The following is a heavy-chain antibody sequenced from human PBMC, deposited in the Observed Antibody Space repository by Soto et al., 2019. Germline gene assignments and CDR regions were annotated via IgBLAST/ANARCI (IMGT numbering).Heavy chain of an antibody. CDR2: ISSSSSYT. Sequence: QVLLEESGGGLVKPGESLRLACAASGFKFSDFYMSWLRQAPGKGLEWISNISSSSSYTDYAESVKVRFTISRDNAKSTLYLQMNSLRAEDTAVYYCAIDDTIVTSSTKEACVFWGQEPMVSVSS. CDR1: GFKFSDFY. V-gene: IGHV3-11*05. D-gene: IGHD2-8*01. CDR3: AIDDTIVTSSTKEACVF. J-gene: IGHJ3*01.